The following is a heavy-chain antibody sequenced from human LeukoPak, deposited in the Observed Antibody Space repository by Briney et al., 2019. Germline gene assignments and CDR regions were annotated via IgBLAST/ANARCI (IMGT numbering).Heavy chain of an antibody. V-gene: IGHV3-7*01. Sequence: GGSLRLSCEVSGFTFTDYWMNWVRQAPGKGPEWVASIRQDGSEKTYVDSVKGRFTISRDNAKNSLSLQLNGLRAEDTAVYYCARDGTAAGLYFDLWGQGTLVTVSS. D-gene: IGHD6-13*01. CDR2: IRQDGSEK. J-gene: IGHJ4*01. CDR3: ARDGTAAGLYFDL. CDR1: GFTFTDYW.